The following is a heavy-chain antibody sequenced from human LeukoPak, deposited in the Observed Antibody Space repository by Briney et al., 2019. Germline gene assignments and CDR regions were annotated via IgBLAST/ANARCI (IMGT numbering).Heavy chain of an antibody. CDR3: ARDSRRELLHAFDI. D-gene: IGHD1-26*01. J-gene: IGHJ3*02. CDR2: IYSSGGT. V-gene: IGHV4-61*10. Sequence: SETLSLTCTVSGASLSSGDYHWSWIRQPAGKGLEWLGRIYSSGGTNYNPSLKSRVTISVDTSKNQFSLKLSSVTAADTAVYYCARDSRRELLHAFDIWGQGTMVTVSS. CDR1: GASLSSGDYH.